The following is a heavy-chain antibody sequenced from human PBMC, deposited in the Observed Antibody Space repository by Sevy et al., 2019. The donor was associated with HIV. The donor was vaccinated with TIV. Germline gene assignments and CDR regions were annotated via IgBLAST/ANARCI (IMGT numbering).Heavy chain of an antibody. CDR2: IYYSGST. J-gene: IGHJ4*02. CDR1: GGSISSYY. Sequence: SETLSLTCTVSGGSISSYYWSWIRQPPGKGLEWIGYIYYSGSTNYNPSLKSRVTISVDTSKNQFSLKLSSVAAADTAVYYRARMVRGYSFDYWGQGTLVTVSS. CDR3: ARMVRGYSFDY. D-gene: IGHD3-10*01. V-gene: IGHV4-59*01.